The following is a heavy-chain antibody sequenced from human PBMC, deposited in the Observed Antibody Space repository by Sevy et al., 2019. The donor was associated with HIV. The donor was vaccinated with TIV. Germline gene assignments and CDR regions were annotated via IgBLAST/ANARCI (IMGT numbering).Heavy chain of an antibody. J-gene: IGHJ5*02. CDR2: IDMSGSTI. CDR1: GFTFSDYY. V-gene: IGHV3-11*01. CDR3: ARENTMIEEPGWFDP. D-gene: IGHD3-22*01. Sequence: GESLKISCAASGFTFSDYYMSWIRQAPGKGLEWVSYIDMSGSTINYADSVKGRFTISRDNAKKSVYLQINSLRAEDTAVYYCARENTMIEEPGWFDPWGQGTLVTVSS.